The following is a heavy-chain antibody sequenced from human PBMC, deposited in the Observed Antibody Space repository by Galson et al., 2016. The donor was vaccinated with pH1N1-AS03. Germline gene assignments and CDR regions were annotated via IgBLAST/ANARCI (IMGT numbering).Heavy chain of an antibody. D-gene: IGHD1-14*01. CDR1: GYTVSTYG. V-gene: IGHV1-18*04. Sequence: SVKVSCKASGYTVSTYGVSWVRQAPGQGLEWMGWISGYDDATTYAQNVAGRVTITTDKSTNTVYMELRSLRADDTAVYYCARDRRFRPETFAIWGQGTWVTVSS. CDR3: ARDRRFRPETFAI. J-gene: IGHJ3*02. CDR2: ISGYDDAT.